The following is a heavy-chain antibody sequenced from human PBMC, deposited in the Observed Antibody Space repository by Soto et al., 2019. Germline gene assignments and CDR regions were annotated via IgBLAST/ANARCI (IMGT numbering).Heavy chain of an antibody. D-gene: IGHD3-9*01. CDR1: GFTFSNYA. CDR3: ARVVRYFDTPYGMDV. J-gene: IGHJ6*02. CDR2: IGGSGSNT. V-gene: IGHV3-23*01. Sequence: EGQLLESGEGLVQPGGSLKLSCAASGFTFSNYAMSWVRQDPGKGLEWVSGIGGSGSNTYYADSVKGRFTISRDNSKNTLFLQMNSLRAEDTAEYYCARVVRYFDTPYGMDVWGQGTTVTVSS.